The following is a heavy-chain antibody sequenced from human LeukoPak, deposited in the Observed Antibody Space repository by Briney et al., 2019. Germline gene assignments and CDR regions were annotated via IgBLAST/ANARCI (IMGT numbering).Heavy chain of an antibody. D-gene: IGHD3-16*02. Sequence: PGGSLRLSCAASGFTPSSYAMSWVRQAPGKGLEWVSAISGSGGSTYYADSVKGRFTISRDNSKNTLYLQMNSLRAEDTAVYYCAKTGYDYIWGSYRPTFFDYWGQGTLVTVSS. V-gene: IGHV3-23*01. CDR3: AKTGYDYIWGSYRPTFFDY. J-gene: IGHJ4*02. CDR2: ISGSGGST. CDR1: GFTPSSYA.